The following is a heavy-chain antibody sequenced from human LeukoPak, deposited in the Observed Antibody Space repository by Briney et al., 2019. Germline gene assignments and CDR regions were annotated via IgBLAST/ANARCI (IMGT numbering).Heavy chain of an antibody. J-gene: IGHJ4*02. V-gene: IGHV4-34*01. Sequence: SETLSLTCAVYGGSFSGYYWSWIRQPPGKGLEWIGEINHRGSTNYNPSLKSRVTISVDTSKNQFSLKLSSVTAADTAVYYCARGAPYYYDSSGYLKYYFDYWAQGTLVTVSS. CDR3: ARGAPYYYDSSGYLKYYFDY. D-gene: IGHD3-22*01. CDR1: GGSFSGYY. CDR2: INHRGST.